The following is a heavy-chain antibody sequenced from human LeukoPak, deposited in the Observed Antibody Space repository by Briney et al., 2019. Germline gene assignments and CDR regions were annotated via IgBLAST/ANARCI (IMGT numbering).Heavy chain of an antibody. CDR1: GFTFSSYW. J-gene: IGHJ6*03. CDR2: IKQDGRER. D-gene: IGHD2-2*01. CDR3: VRAGCSSSSCYLTDSQHYYMDV. V-gene: IGHV3-7*01. Sequence: QPGGSLRLSCAASGFTFSSYWMTWVRQAPGKGLEWVANIKQDGRERYYLDSVKGRFTISRDNARNSLYLQINSLRAEDTAVYYCVRAGCSSSSCYLTDSQHYYMDVGGQGTTVTVSS.